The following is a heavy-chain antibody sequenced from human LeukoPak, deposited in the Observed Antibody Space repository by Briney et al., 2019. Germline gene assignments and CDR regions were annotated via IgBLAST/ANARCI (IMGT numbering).Heavy chain of an antibody. CDR2: ISASGGST. J-gene: IGHJ4*02. CDR1: GFTFSSYA. D-gene: IGHD5-12*01. Sequence: GGSLRLSCAASGFTFSSYAMSWVRQAPGKGLEWVSAISASGGSTYYADSVEGRFTISRDNSKNTLYLQMNSLRAEDTAVYYCAKGSGYDPLDYWGQGTLVTVSS. V-gene: IGHV3-23*01. CDR3: AKGSGYDPLDY.